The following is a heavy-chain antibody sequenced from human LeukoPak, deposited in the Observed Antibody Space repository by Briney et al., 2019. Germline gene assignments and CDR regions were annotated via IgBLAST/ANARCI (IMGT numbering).Heavy chain of an antibody. V-gene: IGHV1-18*04. CDR2: ISAYKGNI. CDR3: ARTKPLWFGGTLDV. CDR1: GYTFTSYG. Sequence: ASVKVSCKTSGYTFTSYGISWVRQAPGQGLEWMAWISAYKGNINYAQKLQGRVTVTTDTSTSTVYMELRSLRYDDTAVYYCARTKPLWFGGTLDVWGNGTTVTASS. D-gene: IGHD3-10*01. J-gene: IGHJ6*04.